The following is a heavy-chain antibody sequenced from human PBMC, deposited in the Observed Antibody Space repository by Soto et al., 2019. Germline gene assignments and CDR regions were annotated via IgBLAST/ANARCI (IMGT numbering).Heavy chain of an antibody. Sequence: AETLSLTCTVSGGSISNYYWNWIRQPAGKGLEWIGRIYTSGSTNYNASLKSRVTMSVDTSKNQFSLKLSSVTAADTAVYYCARSIAAAGWGFDYWGQGTLVTVSS. CDR1: GGSISNYY. J-gene: IGHJ4*02. D-gene: IGHD6-13*01. V-gene: IGHV4-4*07. CDR3: ARSIAAAGWGFDY. CDR2: IYTSGST.